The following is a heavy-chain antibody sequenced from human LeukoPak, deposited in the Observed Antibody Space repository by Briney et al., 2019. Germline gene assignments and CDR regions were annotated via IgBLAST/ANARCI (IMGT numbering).Heavy chain of an antibody. Sequence: SETLSLTCTVSGGSISSYYWSWIRQPPEKGLEWIGYIYYSGSTNYNPSLKSRVTISVDTSKNQFSLKLSSVTAADTAVYYCARVVRATGTTDYWGQGTLVTVSS. CDR2: IYYSGST. D-gene: IGHD1-1*01. CDR3: ARVVRATGTTDY. V-gene: IGHV4-59*12. J-gene: IGHJ4*02. CDR1: GGSISSYY.